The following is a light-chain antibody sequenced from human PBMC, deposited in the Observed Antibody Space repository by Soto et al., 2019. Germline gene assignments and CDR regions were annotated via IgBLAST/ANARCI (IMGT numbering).Light chain of an antibody. Sequence: QSARTQPASVSGSPGQSITISCSGTSSDVGGYNYVSWYQQHPGKAPKLMMYEVSNRPSGVSNRFSGSKSDNTASLTISGLQAEDEADYYCSSYTSSSTLIFGGGTKVTVL. CDR1: SSDVGGYNY. CDR3: SSYTSSSTLI. V-gene: IGLV2-14*01. J-gene: IGLJ2*01. CDR2: EVS.